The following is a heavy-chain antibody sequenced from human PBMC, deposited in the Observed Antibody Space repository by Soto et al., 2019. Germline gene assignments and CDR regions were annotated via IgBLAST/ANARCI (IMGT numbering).Heavy chain of an antibody. D-gene: IGHD2-2*01. CDR2: INAGNGNT. V-gene: IGHV1-3*01. Sequence: ASVKVSCKASGYTFTSFAMHWVRQAPGQRLEWMGWINAGNGNTKYLQKFQGRVTITRDTSASIAYMELSSLRSEDTAVYYCARDEGYQPGTLYNCFAPWGQGTLVIVSS. CDR1: GYTFTSFA. CDR3: ARDEGYQPGTLYNCFAP. J-gene: IGHJ5*02.